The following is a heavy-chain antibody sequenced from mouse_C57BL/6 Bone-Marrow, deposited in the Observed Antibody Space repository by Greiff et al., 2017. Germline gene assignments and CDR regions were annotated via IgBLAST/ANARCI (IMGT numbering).Heavy chain of an antibody. CDR1: GFNIKDDY. D-gene: IGHD2-3*01. Sequence: EVKLQQSGAELVRPGASVKLSCTASGFNIKDDYMHWVKQRPEQGLEWIGWIDPENGDTEYASKFQGKATITADTSSNPAYLQLSSLTSEDTAVYYCTTSPFYDGYTWFADWGQGTLVTVSA. CDR3: TTSPFYDGYTWFAD. V-gene: IGHV14-4*01. J-gene: IGHJ3*01. CDR2: IDPENGDT.